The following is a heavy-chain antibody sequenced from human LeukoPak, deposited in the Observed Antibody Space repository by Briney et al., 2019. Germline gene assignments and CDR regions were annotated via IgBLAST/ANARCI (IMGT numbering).Heavy chain of an antibody. Sequence: PGGSLRLSCAASGFTFSSYSMHWVRQAPGKGLEWVSAISGSGGSTYYADSVKGRFTISRDNSKNTLYLQMNSLRAEDTAVYYCAKLWFGELFISGGYWGQGTLVTVSS. D-gene: IGHD3-10*01. CDR2: ISGSGGST. CDR1: GFTFSSYS. CDR3: AKLWFGELFISGGY. V-gene: IGHV3-23*01. J-gene: IGHJ4*02.